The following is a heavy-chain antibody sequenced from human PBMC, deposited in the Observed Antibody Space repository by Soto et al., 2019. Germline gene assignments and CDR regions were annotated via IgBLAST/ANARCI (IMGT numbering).Heavy chain of an antibody. CDR3: ARDPADVQDAFDI. D-gene: IGHD3-10*02. Sequence: QVQLVQSGAEVKKPGASVKVSCKASGYTFTSYDINWVRQATGQGLEWMGWMNPNSGHSGYAQKFQDRVTMTRNTSISTAYMEVSSLISEDTAVYYCARDPADVQDAFDIWGQGTMVTVSS. V-gene: IGHV1-8*01. J-gene: IGHJ3*02. CDR2: MNPNSGHS. CDR1: GYTFTSYD.